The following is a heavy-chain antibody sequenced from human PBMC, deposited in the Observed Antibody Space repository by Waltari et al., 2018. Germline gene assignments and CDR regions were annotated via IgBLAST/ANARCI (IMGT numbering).Heavy chain of an antibody. CDR3: ARSYSGYDYDS. Sequence: QVQLQESGPGLVKPSETLSLTCTVSGGSISSYYWGWIRQPAGEGLAWIGRINTSGNTKFNPSLESRVTVSVDTSKNQCSRKLSAVTAADTAVYDCARSYSGYDYDSWGQGTLVTVSS. CDR2: INTSGNT. V-gene: IGHV4-4*07. CDR1: GGSISSYY. J-gene: IGHJ4*02. D-gene: IGHD5-12*01.